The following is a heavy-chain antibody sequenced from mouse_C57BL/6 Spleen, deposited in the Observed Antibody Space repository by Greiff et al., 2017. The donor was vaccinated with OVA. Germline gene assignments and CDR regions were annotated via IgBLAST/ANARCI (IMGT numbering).Heavy chain of an antibody. J-gene: IGHJ4*01. CDR2: IDPSASYT. V-gene: IGHV1-50*01. CDR3: ARRAIYYGNRYAMDY. D-gene: IGHD2-1*01. CDR1: GYTFTSYW. Sequence: QVQLKQPGAELVKPGASVKLSCKASGYTFTSYWMQWVKQRPGQGLEWIGEIDPSASYTNYNQKFKGKATLTVDTSSSTAYMQLSSLTSEDSAVYYCARRAIYYGNRYAMDYWGQGTSVTVSS.